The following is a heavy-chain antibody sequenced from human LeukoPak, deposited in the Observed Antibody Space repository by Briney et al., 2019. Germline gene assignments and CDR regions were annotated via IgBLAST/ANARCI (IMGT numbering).Heavy chain of an antibody. D-gene: IGHD1-1*01. Sequence: GASVKVSCKTSGYTFAGNHMHWVRQAPGQGLEWMGWINPKSGDTKYAQKFQGRVTVTRDTSSSTSYLELSRLRSDDTAIYYCARSQHNTFDPWGRGTLVTVSS. CDR1: GYTFAGNH. CDR2: INPKSGDT. V-gene: IGHV1-2*02. J-gene: IGHJ5*02. CDR3: ARSQHNTFDP.